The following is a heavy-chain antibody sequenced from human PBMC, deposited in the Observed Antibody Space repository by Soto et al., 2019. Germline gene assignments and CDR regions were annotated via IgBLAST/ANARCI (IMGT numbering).Heavy chain of an antibody. Sequence: SETLSLTCAVYGGSFSAYSWTWIRQPPGKGLEWIGEINHSGSTNYNPSLKSRVTLSVDTSKNQFSLNLRAVTAADTAVYYCVRGQVGAVIESEENWFDSWGQGTPVTVSS. V-gene: IGHV4-34*01. CDR2: INHSGST. J-gene: IGHJ5*01. CDR1: GGSFSAYS. D-gene: IGHD6-19*01. CDR3: VRGQVGAVIESEENWFDS.